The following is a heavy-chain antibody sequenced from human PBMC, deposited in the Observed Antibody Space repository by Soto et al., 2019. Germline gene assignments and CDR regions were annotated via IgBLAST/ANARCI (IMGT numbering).Heavy chain of an antibody. CDR2: INHTGNT. V-gene: IGHV4-34*01. Sequence: WRRIIKNPGRGLEWIGEINHTGNTNINPSLKSRVTISVDTSKNQISLQLSSVTAADTALYYCARGNIILAAISLDFWGQGTPVTVSS. CDR3: ARGNIILAAISLDF. D-gene: IGHD2-8*01. J-gene: IGHJ4*02.